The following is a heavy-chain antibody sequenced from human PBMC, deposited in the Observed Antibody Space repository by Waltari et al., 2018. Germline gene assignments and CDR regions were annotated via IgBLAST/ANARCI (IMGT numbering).Heavy chain of an antibody. Sequence: QVQLVQSGAEVKKPGASVKVSCKASGYNFTGYYMHWVRPAPGQGLEWMGRINPNSGGTNYAQKFQGRVTMTRDTSISTAYMELSRLRSDDTAVYYCAREPRGTPGYFDYWGQGTLVTVSS. J-gene: IGHJ4*02. CDR2: INPNSGGT. CDR3: AREPRGTPGYFDY. D-gene: IGHD3-16*01. V-gene: IGHV1-2*06. CDR1: GYNFTGYY.